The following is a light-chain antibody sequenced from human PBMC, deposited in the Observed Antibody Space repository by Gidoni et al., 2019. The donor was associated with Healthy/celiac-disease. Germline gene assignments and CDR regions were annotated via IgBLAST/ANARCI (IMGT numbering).Light chain of an antibody. CDR3: PQRSNWPPLT. J-gene: IGKJ4*01. V-gene: IGKV3-11*01. CDR2: DAS. CDR1: QSVSSY. Sequence: EIVLTQSPATLSLSPGERATLSCRASQSVSSYLAWYQQKPGQAPRLLIYDASNRATGIQARFSGSGSGTDFTLTISSLEPEDFAVYYCPQRSNWPPLTFGGGTKVEIK.